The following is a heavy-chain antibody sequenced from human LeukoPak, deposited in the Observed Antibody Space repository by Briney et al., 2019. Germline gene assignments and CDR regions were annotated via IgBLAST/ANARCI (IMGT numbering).Heavy chain of an antibody. J-gene: IGHJ4*02. CDR3: ALGEYSGYDFQSAPMPPFGY. Sequence: GGSLRLSCAASGFTFSSYGMHWVRQAPGKGLEGVAVISYDGSNKYYADSVKGRFTISRDNSKNTLYLQMNSLRAEDTAVYYCALGEYSGYDFQSAPMPPFGYWGQGTLVTVSS. CDR2: ISYDGSNK. D-gene: IGHD5-12*01. V-gene: IGHV3-30*03. CDR1: GFTFSSYG.